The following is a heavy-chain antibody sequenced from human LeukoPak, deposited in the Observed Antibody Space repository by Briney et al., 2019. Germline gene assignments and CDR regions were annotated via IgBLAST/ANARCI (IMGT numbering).Heavy chain of an antibody. Sequence: ASVRLSCKASGYTFTIHGISWVRHPTGQGHEWMGWMNPNCGNTGYAQKFQGRVTMTRNTSISTDYMELSSLRSEDTAVYYCARGLRDYCSSTSCYVGGDYWFDPWGQGTLVTVSS. CDR2: MNPNCGNT. D-gene: IGHD2-2*01. J-gene: IGHJ5*02. CDR3: ARGLRDYCSSTSCYVGGDYWFDP. V-gene: IGHV1-8*02. CDR1: GYTFTIHG.